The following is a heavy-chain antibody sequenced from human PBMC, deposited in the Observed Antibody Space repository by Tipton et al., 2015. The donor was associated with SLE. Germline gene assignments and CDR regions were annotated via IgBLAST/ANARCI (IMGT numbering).Heavy chain of an antibody. Sequence: TLSLTCTVSGYSISSGYYWGWIRQPPGKGLEWIGSIYHSGSTYYNPSLKSRVTISVDTSKNQFSLKLSSVTAADMAVYYCARGPEQWLVNPHYFDYWGQGTLVTVSS. D-gene: IGHD6-19*01. V-gene: IGHV4-38-2*02. CDR1: GYSISSGYY. J-gene: IGHJ4*02. CDR3: ARGPEQWLVNPHYFDY. CDR2: IYHSGST.